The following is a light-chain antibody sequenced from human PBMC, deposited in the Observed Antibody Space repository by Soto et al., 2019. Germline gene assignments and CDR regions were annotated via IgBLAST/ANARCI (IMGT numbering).Light chain of an antibody. J-gene: IGKJ4*01. CDR2: DAS. V-gene: IGKV1-5*01. CDR3: QQYNSNPT. Sequence: PSTLSASVGDRVTITCRASQSITSWLAWYQQKPGKAPKLLIYDASDLASGVPSRFTGSGSGTEFTLTISSLQPDDCATYYCQQYNSNPTFGGGTKVDIK. CDR1: QSITSW.